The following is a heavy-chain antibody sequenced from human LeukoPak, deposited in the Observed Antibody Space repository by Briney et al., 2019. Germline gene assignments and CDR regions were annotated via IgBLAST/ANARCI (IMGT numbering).Heavy chain of an antibody. Sequence: GGSLRLSCAASGFTFNSYAMNWVRQAPGKGLEWVSGISGSSGSTYYADSVKGRFTISRDNSKNTLYLQMNGLRAEDTAVYYCAKDRWSSPISSFDIWGQGTMVTASS. CDR3: AKDRWSSPISSFDI. J-gene: IGHJ3*02. CDR2: ISGSSGST. V-gene: IGHV3-23*01. CDR1: GFTFNSYA. D-gene: IGHD2/OR15-2a*01.